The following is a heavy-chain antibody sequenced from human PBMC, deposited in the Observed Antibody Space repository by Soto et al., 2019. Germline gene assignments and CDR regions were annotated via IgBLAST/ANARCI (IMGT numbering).Heavy chain of an antibody. CDR2: ISAYNGNT. CDR1: GYTFTTYG. J-gene: IGHJ4*02. CDR3: ARECVIGCECY. D-gene: IGHD5-12*01. V-gene: IGHV1-18*04. Sequence: QVQLVQSGAEVKKPGASVKVSCKASGYTFTTYGISWVRQAPGQGLEWMGWISAYNGNTNYAQKLHGRVTLTRDTFTSTAYMELRSLGSDDTAVYCCARECVIGCECYWGQGTLVTVSS.